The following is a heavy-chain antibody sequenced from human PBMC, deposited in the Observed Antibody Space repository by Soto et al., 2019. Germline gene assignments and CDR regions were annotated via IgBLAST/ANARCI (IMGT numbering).Heavy chain of an antibody. CDR1: GGSISSGGYY. Sequence: PSETLSLTCIVSGGSISSGGYYWNWIRQHPGKGLEWIGYIYYIGSTYYNPSLKSRVTISLDTSKNQFSLKLSSVTAADTAVYYCARSVFPWGQGTLVTVSS. CDR2: IYYIGST. V-gene: IGHV4-31*03. J-gene: IGHJ5*02. CDR3: ARSVFP.